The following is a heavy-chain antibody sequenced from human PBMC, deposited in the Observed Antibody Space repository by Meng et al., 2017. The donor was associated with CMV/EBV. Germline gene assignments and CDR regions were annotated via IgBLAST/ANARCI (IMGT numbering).Heavy chain of an antibody. CDR2: IKSKTDGGTT. V-gene: IGHV3-15*01. J-gene: IGHJ6*02. Sequence: GESLKIPCAASGFTFSNAWMSWVRQAPGKGLEWVGRIKSKTDGGTTDYAAPVKGRFTISRDDSKNTLYLQMNSLKTEDTAVYYCTTRTSSSDPYYYYGMDVWGQGTTVTVSS. CDR1: GFTFSNAW. CDR3: TTRTSSSDPYYYYGMDV. D-gene: IGHD6-6*01.